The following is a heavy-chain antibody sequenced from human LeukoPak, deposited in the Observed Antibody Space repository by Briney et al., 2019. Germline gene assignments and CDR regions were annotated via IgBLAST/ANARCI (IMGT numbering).Heavy chain of an antibody. J-gene: IGHJ5*02. CDR3: ARHLFDFWSGYSNWFDP. CDR2: INHSGST. V-gene: IGHV4-34*01. D-gene: IGHD3-3*01. Sequence: SETLSLTCAVYGGSFSGYYWSWIRQPPGKGLEWIGEINHSGSTNYNPSLKSRVTISVDTSKNQFSLKLSSVTAADTAVYYCARHLFDFWSGYSNWFDPWGQGTLVTVSS. CDR1: GGSFSGYY.